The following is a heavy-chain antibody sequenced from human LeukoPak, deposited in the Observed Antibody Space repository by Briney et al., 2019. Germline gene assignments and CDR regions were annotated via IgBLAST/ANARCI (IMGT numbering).Heavy chain of an antibody. D-gene: IGHD3-10*01. CDR1: GFTFSDYG. J-gene: IGHJ4*02. V-gene: IGHV3-30*18. Sequence: GRSLRLSCAASGFTFSDYGIHWVRQAPGKGLEWVAIISYDGSNKYYADSVKGRFIISRDNSKNTLYLQMNSLRAEDTAMYYCAKEVDWYGSGSAFDYWGQGTLVTVSS. CDR2: ISYDGSNK. CDR3: AKEVDWYGSGSAFDY.